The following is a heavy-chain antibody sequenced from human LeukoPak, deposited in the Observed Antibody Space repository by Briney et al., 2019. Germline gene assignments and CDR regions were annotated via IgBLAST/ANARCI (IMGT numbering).Heavy chain of an antibody. CDR1: GYSFTSYW. D-gene: IGHD6-19*01. CDR2: IYPGDSDT. CDR3: ARLDGVAVAGTRLYYFDY. V-gene: IGHV5-51*01. J-gene: IGHJ4*02. Sequence: GESLKISCKGSGYSFTSYWLGWVRQMPGKGLEWMGIIYPGDSDTRYSPSFQGQVTISADTSISTAYMQWSRLKAADTAMYYCARLDGVAVAGTRLYYFDYWGQGTLVTVSS.